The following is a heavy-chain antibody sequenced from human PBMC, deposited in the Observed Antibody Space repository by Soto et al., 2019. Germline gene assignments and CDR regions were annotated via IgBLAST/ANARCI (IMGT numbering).Heavy chain of an antibody. CDR1: GGSISSGGYS. CDR2: IYHSGST. J-gene: IGHJ4*02. CDR3: AAGGGLPRYY. D-gene: IGHD5-12*01. V-gene: IGHV4-30-2*01. Sequence: SETLSLTCAVSGGSISSGGYSWSWIRQPPGKGLEWIGYIYHSGSTYYNPSLKSRVTISVDRSKNQFSLKLSTVTAADTAVYYCAAGGGLPRYYWGQGTLVTVSS.